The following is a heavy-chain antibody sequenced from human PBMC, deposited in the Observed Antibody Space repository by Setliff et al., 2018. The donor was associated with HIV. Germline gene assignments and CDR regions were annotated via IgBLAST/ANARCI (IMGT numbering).Heavy chain of an antibody. J-gene: IGHJ3*01. Sequence: SETLSLTCTVSGASIRSQYWSWIRKPPGKGLEWIGYISYSGSTNYNPSLESRVAMSVDTSKQQFSLEVSSVTAADTAVYYCARTGYAFDVWGLGTMVTVSS. V-gene: IGHV4-59*11. CDR1: GASIRSQY. CDR3: ARTGYAFDV. CDR2: ISYSGST.